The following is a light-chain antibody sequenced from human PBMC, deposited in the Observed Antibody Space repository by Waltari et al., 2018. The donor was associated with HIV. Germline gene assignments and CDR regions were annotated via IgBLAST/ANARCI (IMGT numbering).Light chain of an antibody. J-gene: IGLJ1*01. V-gene: IGLV3-21*02. CDR2: DDG. Sequence: SYVLTQPPSVSVAPGQTARITCGGNNIGTKRVHWYQHKPGQAPVLVIYDDGDRPSGIAERFSGSHSGNTATLTISRVEAGDEADYYCQVWDSSSDHYVFGSGSKVTV. CDR1: NIGTKR. CDR3: QVWDSSSDHYV.